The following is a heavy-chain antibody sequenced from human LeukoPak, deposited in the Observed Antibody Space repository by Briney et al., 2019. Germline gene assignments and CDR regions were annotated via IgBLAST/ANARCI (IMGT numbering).Heavy chain of an antibody. CDR3: ARDKQLVRFFDY. J-gene: IGHJ4*02. CDR2: INPSGGST. Sequence: ASVKVSCKASGYTFTSYYMHWVRQAPGQGLEWMGIINPSGGSTSYAQKFQGRVTMTRDTSISTAYMELSRLRSDDTAVYYCARDKQLVRFFDYWGQGTLVTVSS. V-gene: IGHV1-46*01. CDR1: GYTFTSYY. D-gene: IGHD6-6*01.